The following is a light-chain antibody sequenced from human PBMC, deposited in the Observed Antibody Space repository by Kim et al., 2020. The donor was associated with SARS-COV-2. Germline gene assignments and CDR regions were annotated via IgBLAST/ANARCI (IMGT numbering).Light chain of an antibody. CDR3: LQHNTYPLT. J-gene: IGKJ3*01. Sequence: DIQMTQSPSAMSASVGDRVTITCRASQGISNHLAWFQQKPGKVPKRLISAASSLQTGVPSRFSGSGSGTEFTLTISSLQPEDFATYYCLQHNTYPLTFGRGTKVDIK. CDR1: QGISNH. V-gene: IGKV1-17*03. CDR2: AAS.